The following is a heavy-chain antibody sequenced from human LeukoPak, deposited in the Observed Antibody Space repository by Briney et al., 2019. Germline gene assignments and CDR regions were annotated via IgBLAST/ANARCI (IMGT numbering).Heavy chain of an antibody. CDR1: GGSLSSSSYY. J-gene: IGHJ3*02. D-gene: IGHD6-19*01. Sequence: SETLSLTCTVSGGSLSSSSYYWGWLRQPPGTGLEWIGSIYYRGSTYYNPSLKSRVTISVHTSKNQFSLKLSSVTAADTAVYYWARHATIAVDAFDIWGQGTMVTVSS. CDR2: IYYRGST. V-gene: IGHV4-39*01. CDR3: ARHATIAVDAFDI.